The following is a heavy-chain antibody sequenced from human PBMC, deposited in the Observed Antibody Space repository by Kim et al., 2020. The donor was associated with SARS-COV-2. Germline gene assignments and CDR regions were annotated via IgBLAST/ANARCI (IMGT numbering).Heavy chain of an antibody. J-gene: IGHJ4*02. CDR1: GGSFSGYY. CDR2: INHSGST. CDR3: ARGAGSVPSRY. Sequence: SETLSLTCAVYGGSFSGYYWSWIRQPPGKGLEWIGEINHSGSTNYNPSLKSRVTISVDTSKNQFSLKLSSVTAADTAVYYCARGAGSVPSRYWGQGTLVTVSS. D-gene: IGHD2-2*01. V-gene: IGHV4-34*01.